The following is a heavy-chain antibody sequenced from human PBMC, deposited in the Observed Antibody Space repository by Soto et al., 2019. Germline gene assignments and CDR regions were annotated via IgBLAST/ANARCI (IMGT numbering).Heavy chain of an antibody. J-gene: IGHJ3*02. V-gene: IGHV3-23*01. CDR2: ISGSGGST. D-gene: IGHD3-9*01. Sequence: GGSLSFSCAASGFTLSSYAMSLVRQAPGKLLYFVSAISGSGGSTYYADSVKGRFTISRDNSKNTLYLQMNSLRAEDTAVYYCAKDSGYDILTGYYQDDAFDIWGQGTMVTVSS. CDR3: AKDSGYDILTGYYQDDAFDI. CDR1: GFTLSSYA.